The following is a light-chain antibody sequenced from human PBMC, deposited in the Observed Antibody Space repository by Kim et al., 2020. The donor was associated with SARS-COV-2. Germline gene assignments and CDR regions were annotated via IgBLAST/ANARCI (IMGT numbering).Light chain of an antibody. Sequence: RATINCKSSQNILYSSNNKNYLAWYQQKPGQPPKLLIYWASTRESGVPDRFSGSGSGTGFTLTIGSLQAEDVAVYYCQQYYSTPTFGQGTKVDIK. CDR2: WAS. V-gene: IGKV4-1*01. CDR3: QQYYSTPT. CDR1: QNILYSSNNKNY. J-gene: IGKJ1*01.